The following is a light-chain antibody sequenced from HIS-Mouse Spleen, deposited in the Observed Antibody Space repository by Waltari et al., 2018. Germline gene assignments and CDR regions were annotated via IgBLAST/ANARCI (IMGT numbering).Light chain of an antibody. CDR3: QQYYSTPYT. CDR2: WAS. Sequence: QSVLYSSNNKNYLAWYQQKPGQPPKLLIYWASTRESGVPDRFSGSGSGTDFTLTISSLQAEDVAVYYCQQYYSTPYTFGQGTKLEIK. CDR1: QSVLYSSNNKNY. J-gene: IGKJ2*01. V-gene: IGKV4-1*01.